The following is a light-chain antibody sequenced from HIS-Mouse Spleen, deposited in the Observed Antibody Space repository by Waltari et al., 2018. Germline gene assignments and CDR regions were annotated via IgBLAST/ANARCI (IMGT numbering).Light chain of an antibody. CDR1: ALQKKY. V-gene: IGLV3-10*01. CDR3: YSTDSSGNHRV. J-gene: IGLJ2*01. Sequence: SYELTQPPSVSVSPGQTARITCSGDALQKKYAYWYQQKSGQAPVLVIYEDSKRPSGIPERFSGSSSGTMATLTNSGAQVEDEADYYCYSTDSSGNHRVFGGGTKLTVL. CDR2: EDS.